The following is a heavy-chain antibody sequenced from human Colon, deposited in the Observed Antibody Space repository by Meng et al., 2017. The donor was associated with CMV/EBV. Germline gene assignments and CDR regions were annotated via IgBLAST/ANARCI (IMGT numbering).Heavy chain of an antibody. CDR1: GGSFNAYY. Sequence: HGQLQQWGGGLLKPSETLSLTCAISGGSFNAYYLTWIRPSPGKGLEWIGELNHSGSTNYNPSLKSRVTISIDTSKRHFSLRLTSVTAADTAVYYCARGRNGWLLPLDSWGQGTLVTVSS. J-gene: IGHJ4*02. V-gene: IGHV4-34*01. D-gene: IGHD3-3*01. CDR3: ARGRNGWLLPLDS. CDR2: LNHSGST.